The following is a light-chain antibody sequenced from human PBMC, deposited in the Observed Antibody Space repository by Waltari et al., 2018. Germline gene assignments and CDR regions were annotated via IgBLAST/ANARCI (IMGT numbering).Light chain of an antibody. Sequence: DIVMTQSPDSLAVSLGERATINRKSSQSVFYSSNKKNYLPWYQQKPGQPPKLLISWASTRESGVPDRFSGSGSETDFTLIINSLQAEDVAVYYCQQYYTNTGTFGQGTKVEIK. CDR1: QSVFYSSNKKNY. CDR2: WAS. CDR3: QQYYTNTGT. V-gene: IGKV4-1*01. J-gene: IGKJ1*01.